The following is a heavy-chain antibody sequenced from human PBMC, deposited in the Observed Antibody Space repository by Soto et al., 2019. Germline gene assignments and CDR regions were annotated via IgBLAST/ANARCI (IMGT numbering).Heavy chain of an antibody. CDR2: ITYDGSNT. V-gene: IGHV3-30*03. D-gene: IGHD2-15*01. CDR1: GVSFNSYD. Sequence: PGGSLRLSCAASGVSFNSYDMHRVRQSPGKGSKWVALITYDGSNTYYSDSVRGRFTISRDNSKDTLYLQMHSLRSEDTAIYYCARISRYCSGGDCHAWGQGTQVTVSS. J-gene: IGHJ5*02. CDR3: ARISRYCSGGDCHA.